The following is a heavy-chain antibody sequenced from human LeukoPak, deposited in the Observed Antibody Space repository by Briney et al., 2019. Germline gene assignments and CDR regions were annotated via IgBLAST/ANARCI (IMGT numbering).Heavy chain of an antibody. Sequence: SDTLSLTCTVSGGSISGYYWSWIRQPPGKGLVCIGYIHYTGSTNYNPSLKSRVTIVLDTCKKQFSLTLNSVTAAEEAIYYCARASGYSGVDYWGQGTLVTVSS. V-gene: IGHV4-59*07. CDR3: ARASGYSGVDY. CDR2: IHYTGST. CDR1: GGSISGYY. J-gene: IGHJ4*02. D-gene: IGHD1-26*01.